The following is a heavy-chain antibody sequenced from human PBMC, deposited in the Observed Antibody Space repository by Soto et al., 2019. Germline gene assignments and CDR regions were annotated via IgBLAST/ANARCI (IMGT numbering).Heavy chain of an antibody. J-gene: IGHJ6*02. V-gene: IGHV3-7*03. CDR1: GFTFSSYW. Sequence: GGSLRLSCAASGFTFSSYWMSWVRQAPGKGLEWVANIKQDVSEKYYVDSVKGRFTISRDNAKNSLYLQMNSLRAEDTAVYYCARVELTYYYYYGMDVWGQGTTVTVYS. CDR2: IKQDVSEK. CDR3: ARVELTYYYYYGMDV. D-gene: IGHD3-10*01.